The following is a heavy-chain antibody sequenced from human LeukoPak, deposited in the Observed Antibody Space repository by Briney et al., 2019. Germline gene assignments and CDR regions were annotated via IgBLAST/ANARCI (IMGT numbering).Heavy chain of an antibody. D-gene: IGHD5-18*01. CDR2: IYTGGST. V-gene: IGHV4-4*07. J-gene: IGHJ2*01. CDR3: ARSGGTAMLYWYFDL. CDR1: GGSISSYY. Sequence: SETLSLTCAVSGGSISSYYGSWIRQPAGKGLEWIGRIYTGGSTNYNPSLKSRVTMSVDTSKNQFSLKLSSVTAADTAVYYCARSGGTAMLYWYFDLWGRGTLVTVS.